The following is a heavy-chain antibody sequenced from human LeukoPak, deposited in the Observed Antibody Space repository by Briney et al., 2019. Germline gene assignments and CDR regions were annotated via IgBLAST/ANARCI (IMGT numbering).Heavy chain of an antibody. V-gene: IGHV1-69*01. J-gene: IGHJ4*02. CDR1: GGTFSSYA. CDR3: ARAPLSLSPGEFDY. CDR2: IIPIFGTA. Sequence: SVKVSCKASGGTFSSYAISWVRQAPGQGLEWMGGIIPIFGTANYAQKFQGRVTITADESTSTAHMELSSLRSEDTAVYYCARAPLSLSPGEFDYWGQGTLVTVSS. D-gene: IGHD2/OR15-2a*01.